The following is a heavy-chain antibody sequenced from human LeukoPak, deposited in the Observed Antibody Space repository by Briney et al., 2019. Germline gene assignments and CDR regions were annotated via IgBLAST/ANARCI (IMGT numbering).Heavy chain of an antibody. CDR2: IRSCGGGI. CDR1: GFIYSSYE. Sequence: GGSLRLSCAACGFIYSSYEMNGVRQAPAKGLEGVSYIRSCGGGIFYADSVKGRFTICRDNAKNALHLQMNSLRAEDTAVYYCARDGASHPSIYYFDDWGQGTLVTVCS. CDR3: ARDGASHPSIYYFDD. V-gene: IGHV3-48*03. D-gene: IGHD4-17*01. J-gene: IGHJ4*02.